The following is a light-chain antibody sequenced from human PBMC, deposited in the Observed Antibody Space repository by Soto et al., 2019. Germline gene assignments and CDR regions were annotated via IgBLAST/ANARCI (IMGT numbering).Light chain of an antibody. J-gene: IGKJ5*01. CDR3: QQRSNLIS. CDR1: QSVSNNY. Sequence: ENVFRQSPSALCLSPRERAKLYCRASQSVSNNYLAWYQQKPGQAPRLLIYGASNRATGIPDRFSGSGSGTDFTLTISSLEPEDFAVYYCQQRSNLISFGQGARLEI. V-gene: IGKV3D-20*02. CDR2: GAS.